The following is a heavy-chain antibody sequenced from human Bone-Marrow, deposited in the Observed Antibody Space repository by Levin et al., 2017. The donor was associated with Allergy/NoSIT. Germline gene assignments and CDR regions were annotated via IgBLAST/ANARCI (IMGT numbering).Heavy chain of an antibody. J-gene: IGHJ3*02. CDR1: GGSISSSSYY. Sequence: SETLSLTCTVSGGSISSSSYYWGWIRQPPGKGLEWIGSIYYSGSTYYNPSLKSRVTISVDTSKNQFSLKLSSVTAADTAVYYCARRNTAMTKGNAFDIWGQGTMVTVSS. D-gene: IGHD5-18*01. V-gene: IGHV4-39*01. CDR2: IYYSGST. CDR3: ARRNTAMTKGNAFDI.